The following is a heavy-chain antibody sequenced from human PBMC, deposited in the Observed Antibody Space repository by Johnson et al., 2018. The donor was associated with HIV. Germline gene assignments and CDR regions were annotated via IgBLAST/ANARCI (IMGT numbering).Heavy chain of an antibody. V-gene: IGHV3-15*01. Sequence: VQLVESGGGLVQPGGSLRLSCAASGFTFSNAWMSLVRQAPGKGLEWVGRIKSETDDGTTHYFAPVKGRFIISRDDSKNTLYLHMKSLKTEDTAVYFCTTLPPTWRAFHIWGQGTMVTVSS. CDR1: GFTFSNAW. CDR2: IKSETDDGTT. CDR3: TTLPPTWRAFHI. D-gene: IGHD4-11*01. J-gene: IGHJ3*02.